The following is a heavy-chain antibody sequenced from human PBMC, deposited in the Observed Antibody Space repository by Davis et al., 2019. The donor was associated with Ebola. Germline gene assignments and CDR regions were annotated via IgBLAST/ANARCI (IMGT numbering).Heavy chain of an antibody. CDR3: ARDRPSPGYIWGSYRYHDAFDI. CDR2: INSDGSST. Sequence: PGGSLSLSCAASGFTSSSYWMHWVRQAPGKGLVWVSRINSDGSSTSYADSVKGRFTISRDNAKNTLYLQMNSLRAEDTAVYYCARDRPSPGYIWGSYRYHDAFDIWGQGTMVTVSS. V-gene: IGHV3-74*01. D-gene: IGHD3-16*02. CDR1: GFTSSSYW. J-gene: IGHJ3*02.